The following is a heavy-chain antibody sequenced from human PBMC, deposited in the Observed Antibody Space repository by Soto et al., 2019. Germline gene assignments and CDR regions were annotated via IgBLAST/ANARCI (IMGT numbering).Heavy chain of an antibody. CDR1: GCSMISCDW. V-gene: IGHV4-59*07. CDR2: IYHIGST. J-gene: IGHJ5*02. D-gene: IGHD2-15*01. CDR3: APLPPRIEVTVLPIPT. Sequence: SDTLYLTCASSGCSMISCDWFCVLHPPRKGLEWIGDIYHIGSTNYNPSLRGRVTISVDKSKNQFPLTLTYVTAADTAVYYRAPLPPRIEVTVLPIPTWGQGTLVTVSS.